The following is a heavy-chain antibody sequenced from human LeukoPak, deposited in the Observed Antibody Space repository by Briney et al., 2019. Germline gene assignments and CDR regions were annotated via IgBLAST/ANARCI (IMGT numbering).Heavy chain of an antibody. CDR2: ISNSGDNT. Sequence: QPGGSLRLSCAASGFTFSSYVMSWVRQAPGKGLEWVSAISNSGDNTYYADSVKGRFTISRDNSKNTLYLQMNSLRAEDTAVYYCAKGTKAHTLTAYMRDRWFDPWGQGTLVTVSS. CDR3: AKGTKAHTLTAYMRDRWFDP. CDR1: GFTFSSYV. V-gene: IGHV3-23*01. J-gene: IGHJ5*02. D-gene: IGHD3-9*01.